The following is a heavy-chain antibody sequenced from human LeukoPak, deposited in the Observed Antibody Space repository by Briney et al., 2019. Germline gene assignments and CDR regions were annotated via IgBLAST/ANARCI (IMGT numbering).Heavy chain of an antibody. CDR1: GGSISSSSYY. Sequence: SETLSLTCTVSGGSISSSSYYWGWIRQPPGKGLEWIGSIYYNGYTFYNPSLKSRVTISVDTSKKQFSLKLSSVTAADTAVYYCARRGYTYGWGWFDPWGQGTLVTVSS. CDR3: ARRGYTYGWGWFDP. CDR2: IYYNGYT. D-gene: IGHD5-18*01. V-gene: IGHV4-39*01. J-gene: IGHJ5*02.